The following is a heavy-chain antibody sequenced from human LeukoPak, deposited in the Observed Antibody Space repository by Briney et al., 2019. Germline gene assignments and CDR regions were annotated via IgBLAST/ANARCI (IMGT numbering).Heavy chain of an antibody. CDR2: ISSNGGST. D-gene: IGHD6-19*01. Sequence: GGSLRLPCAASGFTFSSYAMHWVRQAPGKGLEYVSAISSNGGSTYYANSVKGRFPISRDNSKNTLYPQMNSLRAEDTAVYYCARDWQWLVRPYYYYGMDVWGQGTTVTVSS. CDR3: ARDWQWLVRPYYYYGMDV. V-gene: IGHV3-64*01. CDR1: GFTFSSYA. J-gene: IGHJ6*02.